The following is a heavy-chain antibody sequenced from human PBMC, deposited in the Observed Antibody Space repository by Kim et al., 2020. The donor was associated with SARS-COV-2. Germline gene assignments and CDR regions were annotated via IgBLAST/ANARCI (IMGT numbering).Heavy chain of an antibody. V-gene: IGHV3-33*01. Sequence: YYGDSVKGRFTITRDNSKRMLYLQMNSLTAEDTAVYYCARDSGGSIYYLDYWGQGTLVTVSS. CDR3: ARDSGGSIYYLDY. D-gene: IGHD2-21*01. J-gene: IGHJ4*02.